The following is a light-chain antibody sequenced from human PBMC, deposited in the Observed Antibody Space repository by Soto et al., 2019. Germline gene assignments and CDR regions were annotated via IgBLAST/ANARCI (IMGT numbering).Light chain of an antibody. CDR2: LGS. CDR1: QSLLHSNGYNY. CDR3: MQPLQPPVT. Sequence: DIVMTQSPLSLPVTPGEPASISCRSSQSLLHSNGYNYLDWYLQKPGQSPQLLIYLGSNRASGVPDRFSGSGSGTDFIRKISRMEAEDVGVYYCMQPLQPPVTFGGGTKVEIK. J-gene: IGKJ4*01. V-gene: IGKV2-28*01.